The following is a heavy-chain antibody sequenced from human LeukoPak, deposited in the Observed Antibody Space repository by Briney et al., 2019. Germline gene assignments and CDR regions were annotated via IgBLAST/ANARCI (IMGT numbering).Heavy chain of an antibody. Sequence: VASVKVPCKVSGHTLTEISIHWVRQAPGKGLEWMGGLDPEDGETLYAQKFQGRVTMTEDTSTDTAYMELSSLRSDDTAVYYCATVAGTTWDENWFDPWGQGTLVTVSS. CDR1: GHTLTEIS. J-gene: IGHJ5*02. V-gene: IGHV1-24*01. D-gene: IGHD1-7*01. CDR2: LDPEDGET. CDR3: ATVAGTTWDENWFDP.